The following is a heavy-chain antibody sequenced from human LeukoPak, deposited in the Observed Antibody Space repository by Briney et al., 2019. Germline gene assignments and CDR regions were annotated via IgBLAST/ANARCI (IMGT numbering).Heavy chain of an antibody. J-gene: IGHJ4*02. CDR1: GFTFRSYW. CDR2: INQDGSEE. Sequence: GGSLRLSCAASGFTFRSYWMSWVRQAPGKGLEWVAHINQDGSEEHYMDSVKARFTISRDNAKNSLSLQMNSLRAEDTAVYYCVRDGGVSGYDLLDYWGQGTLVTVSS. D-gene: IGHD5-12*01. CDR3: VRDGGVSGYDLLDY. V-gene: IGHV3-7*01.